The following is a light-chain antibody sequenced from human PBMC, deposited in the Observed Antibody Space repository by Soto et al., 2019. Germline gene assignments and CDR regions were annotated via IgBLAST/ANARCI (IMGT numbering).Light chain of an antibody. V-gene: IGLV2-14*03. Sequence: QSVLTQPASVSGSPGQSITISCTGTSSDVGGYNYVSWYQQHPGKAPKLMIYDVSNRPSGVSNRFSGSKSGNTASLTISGLQAEDEGDYYCSSYTSSSTLDVFGTGTNSPS. CDR2: DVS. J-gene: IGLJ1*01. CDR3: SSYTSSSTLDV. CDR1: SSDVGGYNY.